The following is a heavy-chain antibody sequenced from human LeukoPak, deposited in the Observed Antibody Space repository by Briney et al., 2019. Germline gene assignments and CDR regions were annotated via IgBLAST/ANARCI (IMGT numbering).Heavy chain of an antibody. CDR2: ISSSSSYI. CDR1: GFTFSSYS. V-gene: IGHV3-21*01. CDR3: AREPGYSSGWSDY. D-gene: IGHD6-19*01. Sequence: GGSLRLSCAASGFTFSSYSMNWVRQAPGKGLGWVSSISSSSSYIYYADSVKGRFTISRDNAKNSLYLQMNSLRAEDTAVYYCAREPGYSSGWSDYWGQGTLVTVSS. J-gene: IGHJ4*02.